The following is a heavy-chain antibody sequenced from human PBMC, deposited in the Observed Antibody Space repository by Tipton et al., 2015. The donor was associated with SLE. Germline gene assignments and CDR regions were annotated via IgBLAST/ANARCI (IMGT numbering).Heavy chain of an antibody. V-gene: IGHV4-31*03. CDR2: IYDSGST. CDR1: GGSISSVGYY. D-gene: IGHD2-8*02. CDR3: ARGLSSLVGFYYYYYMDV. Sequence: TLSLTCIVSGGSISSVGYYWSWIRQLPGKGLEWIGHIYDSGSTFYNPSLKSRVTISVDTSKNQFSLKLSSVTAADTAVYYCARGLSSLVGFYYYYYMDVWGKGTTVTVSS. J-gene: IGHJ6*03.